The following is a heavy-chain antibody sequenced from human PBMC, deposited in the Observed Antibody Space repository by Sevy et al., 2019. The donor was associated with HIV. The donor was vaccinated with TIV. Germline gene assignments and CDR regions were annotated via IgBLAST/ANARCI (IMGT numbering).Heavy chain of an antibody. CDR1: GYTFTGYY. D-gene: IGHD3-16*02. CDR2: INPNSGGT. V-gene: IGHV1-2*06. CDR3: ARDSPLNYDYIWGSYRQYYFDY. Sequence: ASVKVSCKASGYTFTGYYMHWVRQAPGQGLEWMGRINPNSGGTNYAQKFQGRVTMTRDTSISTAYMELGRLRSDDTAVYYCARDSPLNYDYIWGSYRQYYFDYWGQGTLVTVSS. J-gene: IGHJ4*02.